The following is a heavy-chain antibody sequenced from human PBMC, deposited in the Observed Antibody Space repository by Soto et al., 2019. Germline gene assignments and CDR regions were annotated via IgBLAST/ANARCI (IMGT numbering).Heavy chain of an antibody. CDR2: ISAYNGNT. CDR1: GYTFTSYG. V-gene: IGHV1-18*01. D-gene: IGHD2-2*01. CDR3: ARGGRCSSTRCHPPIAAAGTDY. J-gene: IGHJ4*02. Sequence: QVQLVQSGAEVKKPGASVKVSCKASGYTFTSYGIGWVRQAPGQGLEWMGWISAYNGNTNYAQKLQGRVTMTTDTSTSTAYMELRRLRSDDTAVYYCARGGRCSSTRCHPPIAAAGTDYWGQGTLVTVSS.